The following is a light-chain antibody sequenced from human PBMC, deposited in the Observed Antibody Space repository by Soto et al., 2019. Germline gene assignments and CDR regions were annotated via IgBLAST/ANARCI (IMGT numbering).Light chain of an antibody. CDR3: QQRSKWPLS. CDR2: DAS. CDR1: QSVSSY. J-gene: IGKJ3*01. V-gene: IGKV3-11*01. Sequence: EIVLTQSPATLSLSPGERATLSCRASQSVSSYLAWYQQKPGQPPRLLIYDASNRATGIPARFSGSGSGTDFTLTISSLEPDDFAVYYCQQRSKWPLSFGPGTRVDIK.